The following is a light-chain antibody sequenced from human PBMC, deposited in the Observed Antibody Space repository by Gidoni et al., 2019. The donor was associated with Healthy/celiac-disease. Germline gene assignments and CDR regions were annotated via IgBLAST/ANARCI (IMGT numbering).Light chain of an antibody. CDR2: AAS. CDR1: QSISSY. Sequence: DIQMTQSPSSLSASVGDRVTITCRASQSISSYLNWYQQKPGKAPKLLIYAASSLQSGVPSRFSGSGSGSDFTLTISSLQPEDFATYYCRPSYSTPLTFGGGTRVEIK. V-gene: IGKV1-39*01. J-gene: IGKJ4*01. CDR3: RPSYSTPLT.